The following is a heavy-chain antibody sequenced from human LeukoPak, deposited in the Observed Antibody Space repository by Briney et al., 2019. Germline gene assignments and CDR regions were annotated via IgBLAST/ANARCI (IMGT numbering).Heavy chain of an antibody. J-gene: IGHJ4*02. CDR3: ARDDYLGY. D-gene: IGHD3-16*01. Sequence: PGGSLRLSCAASGFTFSGYWMAWVRQAPGRGLEWVAHISQDGSARNYVDPVKGRFTISRDNAKDSVFLQMSSLRAEDTAVYYCARDDYLGYWGQGTLVTLST. CDR2: ISQDGSAR. CDR1: GFTFSGYW. V-gene: IGHV3-7*05.